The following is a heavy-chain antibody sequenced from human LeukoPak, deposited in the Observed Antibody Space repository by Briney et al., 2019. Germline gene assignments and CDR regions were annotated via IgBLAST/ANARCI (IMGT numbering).Heavy chain of an antibody. D-gene: IGHD1-26*01. Sequence: PSETLSLTCTVSGGSISSSNWWSWVRQPPGKGLEWIGEIYHSGSTNYNPSLKSRVTISVDKSKNQFSLKLSSVTAADTAVYYCARDSGSYYYFDYWGQGTLVTVSS. CDR3: ARDSGSYYYFDY. V-gene: IGHV4-4*02. J-gene: IGHJ4*02. CDR2: IYHSGST. CDR1: GGSISSSNW.